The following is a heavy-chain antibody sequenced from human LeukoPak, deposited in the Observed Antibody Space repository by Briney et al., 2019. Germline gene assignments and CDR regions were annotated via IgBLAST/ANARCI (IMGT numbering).Heavy chain of an antibody. Sequence: PGGSLRLSCAASGFTFSSYSMNWVRQALGKGLEWVSSISSSSSYIYYADSVKGRFTISRDNAKDSLYLQMNSLRAEDTAVYYCARDSSPAFGGDYYYYYMDVWGKGTTVTVSS. J-gene: IGHJ6*03. D-gene: IGHD3-10*01. CDR2: ISSSSSYI. V-gene: IGHV3-21*01. CDR1: GFTFSSYS. CDR3: ARDSSPAFGGDYYYYYMDV.